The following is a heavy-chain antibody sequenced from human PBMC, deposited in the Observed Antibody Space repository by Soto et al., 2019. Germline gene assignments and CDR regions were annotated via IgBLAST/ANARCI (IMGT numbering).Heavy chain of an antibody. CDR1: GFTFSDSA. V-gene: IGHV3-73*01. CDR2: IRSKANSYAT. Sequence: EVQLVESGGGLVQPGGSLKLSCAGSGFTFSDSAVHWVRHASGKGLEWVGRIRSKANSYATTYAASVKGRFTISRDDSENTAYLEMNSLKTEDTAIYYCTRHEWQSVRVIVKYHYYMDVWRKGTTVTVS. D-gene: IGHD2-2*01. J-gene: IGHJ6*03. CDR3: TRHEWQSVRVIVKYHYYMDV.